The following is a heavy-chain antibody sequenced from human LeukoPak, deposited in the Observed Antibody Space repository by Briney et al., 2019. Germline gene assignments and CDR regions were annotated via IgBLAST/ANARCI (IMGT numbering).Heavy chain of an antibody. CDR3: ARARATVGTPVGMDV. Sequence: PSETLSLTCTVSGGSITSSSHYWGWIRQPPGQGLQWIVLIYYDGSAYYNLSLKSRLTISIDTSKSQFSLKLSSVTAADTAVYYCARARATVGTPVGMDVWGKGTTVTVSS. D-gene: IGHD4-11*01. J-gene: IGHJ6*04. CDR2: IYYDGSA. V-gene: IGHV4-39*07. CDR1: GGSITSSSHY.